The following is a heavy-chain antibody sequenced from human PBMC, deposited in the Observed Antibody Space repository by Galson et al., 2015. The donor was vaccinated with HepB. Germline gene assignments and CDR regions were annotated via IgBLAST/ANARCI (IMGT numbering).Heavy chain of an antibody. Sequence: SETLSLTCTVSGASISFSGYYWSWIHQPPGKGLEWIGTIYYSGSTFYNPSLKSRVSISLDTSKNQFSLKLTSVTAADTAVYYCANGVEDIVVIPAAYFDYWGQGTLVTVSS. V-gene: IGHV4-39*07. CDR3: ANGVEDIVVIPAAYFDY. CDR1: GASISFSGYY. CDR2: IYYSGST. J-gene: IGHJ4*02. D-gene: IGHD2-2*01.